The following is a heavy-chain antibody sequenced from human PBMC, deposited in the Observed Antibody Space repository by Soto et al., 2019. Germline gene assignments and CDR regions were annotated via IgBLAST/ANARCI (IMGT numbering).Heavy chain of an antibody. CDR2: LYSGGST. D-gene: IGHD5-12*01. CDR1: GFTVSSNY. CDR3: ARVISYSGYDC. Sequence: GGSLRLSCAASGFTVSSNYMSWVRQAPGKGLEWVSILYSGGSTYYADSVKGRFTISRDNSKNTLYLQMNSLRAEDTAVYYCARVISYSGYDCWGQGTPVTVSS. V-gene: IGHV3-53*01. J-gene: IGHJ4*02.